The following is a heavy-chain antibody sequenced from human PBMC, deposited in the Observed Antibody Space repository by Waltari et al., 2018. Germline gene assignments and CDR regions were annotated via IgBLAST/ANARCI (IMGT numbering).Heavy chain of an antibody. CDR1: GFTFSDYA. J-gene: IGHJ4*02. Sequence: EVQLVESGGGLIQSGGSLRLSCATSGFTFSDYAASWVRQAPGKGVGWVSGIGGSSGVSTYYADSVKGRFTISRDNSKNTLYLQMNRLRADDTAVYYCAKDTEWEQNYFDYWGQGTLVTVSS. D-gene: IGHD1-26*01. CDR3: AKDTEWEQNYFDY. CDR2: IGGSSGVST. V-gene: IGHV3-23*04.